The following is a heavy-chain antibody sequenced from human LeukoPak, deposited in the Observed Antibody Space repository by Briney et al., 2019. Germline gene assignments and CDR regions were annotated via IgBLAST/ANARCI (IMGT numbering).Heavy chain of an antibody. CDR3: VRXXDCTYRRCYDCFDY. CDR2: ISTKNGKT. J-gene: IGHJ4*02. Sequence: ASVKVSXKTSGXTXXNYXISWVRQXPXQXXEWMGWISTKNGKTDYAQGXQGRVTMTTDTSTXTAYMELRSLRSDDTAVYYCVRXXDCTYRRCYDCFDYWGQGTLVTVSS. D-gene: IGHD2-8*01. CDR1: GXTXXNYX. V-gene: IGHV1-18*01.